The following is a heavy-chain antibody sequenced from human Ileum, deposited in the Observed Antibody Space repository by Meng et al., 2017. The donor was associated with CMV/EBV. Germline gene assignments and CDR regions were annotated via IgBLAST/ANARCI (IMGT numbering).Heavy chain of an antibody. CDR3: ARASAPYDFWTFDY. V-gene: IGHV1-69*05. CDR1: EGTFRSSA. CDR2: IIPIFGTA. Sequence: GSEGTFRSSAIRWVRQAPGQGLEWMGGIIPIFGTANYAQKFQGRVTITTDESTSTAYMELSSLRSEDTAVYYCARASAPYDFWTFDYWGQGTLVTVSS. J-gene: IGHJ4*02. D-gene: IGHD3-3*01.